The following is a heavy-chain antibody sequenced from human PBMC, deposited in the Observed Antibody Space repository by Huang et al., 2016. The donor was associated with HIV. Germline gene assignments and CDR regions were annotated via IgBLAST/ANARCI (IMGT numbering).Heavy chain of an antibody. J-gene: IGHJ4*02. CDR2: INPKRGGT. Sequence: TFTDSNIHWVRQAPGQGLEWMGRINPKRGGTIYAQRFQGRVTMTRDTIISTVHMDLRRIQSDDTAVYFCARDWSFGSSTSPADWGQGTLVTVS. CDR3: ARDWSFGSSTSPAD. CDR1: TFTDSN. D-gene: IGHD6-6*01. V-gene: IGHV1-2*06.